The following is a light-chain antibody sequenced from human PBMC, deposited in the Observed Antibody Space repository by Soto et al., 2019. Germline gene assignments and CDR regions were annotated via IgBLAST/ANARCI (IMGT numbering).Light chain of an antibody. CDR1: QSVTTF. J-gene: IGKJ1*01. CDR2: DAS. Sequence: EIVLTQSPATLSLSPGARATLSCRASQSVTTFLAWYQQKPGQAPRLLIYDASDRAPGIPARFSGSGSATDFTLTINNLEPEDFAVYYCQQRSNWPPSITFGQGTKVDIK. CDR3: QQRSNWPPSIT. V-gene: IGKV3-11*01.